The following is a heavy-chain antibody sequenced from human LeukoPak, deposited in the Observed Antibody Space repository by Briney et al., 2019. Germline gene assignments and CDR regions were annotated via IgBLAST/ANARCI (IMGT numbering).Heavy chain of an antibody. CDR1: GYTFTSYG. CDR3: ARVVVVPAASSFDY. V-gene: IGHV1-18*04. CDR2: ISAYNGNT. D-gene: IGHD2-2*01. Sequence: ASVKVSCKASGYTFTSYGISWVRQAPGQGLEWMGRISAYNGNTNYAQKLQGRVTMTTDTSTSTAYMELRSLRSDDTAVYYCARVVVVPAASSFDYWGQGTLVTVSS. J-gene: IGHJ4*02.